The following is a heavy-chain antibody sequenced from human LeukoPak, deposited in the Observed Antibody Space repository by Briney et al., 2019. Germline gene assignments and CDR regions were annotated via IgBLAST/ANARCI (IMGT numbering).Heavy chain of an antibody. CDR1: GYTFTSYY. D-gene: IGHD4-17*01. Sequence: ASVKASCKASGYTFTSYYMHWVRQAPGQGLEWMGIINPSGGSTSYAQKFQGRVTMTRDMSTSTVYMELSSLRSEDTAVYYCARGAQGGDFGYYFDYWGQGTLVTVSS. CDR3: ARGAQGGDFGYYFDY. J-gene: IGHJ4*02. V-gene: IGHV1-46*01. CDR2: INPSGGST.